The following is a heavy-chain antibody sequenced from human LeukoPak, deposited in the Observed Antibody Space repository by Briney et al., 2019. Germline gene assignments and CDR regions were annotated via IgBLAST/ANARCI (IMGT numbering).Heavy chain of an antibody. D-gene: IGHD3-3*01. CDR2: ISRSSRTI. Sequence: PGGSLRLSCAASGFTLSSYAMHWVRQAPGKGLEWVSYISRSSRTIYYADSVKGRFTISRDNAKDSLYLQMNSLRDEDTAVYYCAVFLEWQGATYYGMDVWGQGTTVTVSS. CDR1: GFTLSSYA. V-gene: IGHV3-48*02. J-gene: IGHJ6*02. CDR3: AVFLEWQGATYYGMDV.